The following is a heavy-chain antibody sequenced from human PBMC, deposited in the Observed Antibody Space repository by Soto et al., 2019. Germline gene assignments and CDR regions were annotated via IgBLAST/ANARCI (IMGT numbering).Heavy chain of an antibody. D-gene: IGHD6-19*01. CDR1: GFTFGSYW. CDR2: IKKDVSEK. V-gene: IGHV3-7*02. Sequence: EVQLVESGGGLVQPGGSRRLSWAASGFTFGSYWMTWVRQGPGKGLEWVANIKKDVSEKYYVDSVMGRFTISRDNAKNSLYLQMNSLRAEDTAVYYCARSGPIDYWGQGTLVTVSS. J-gene: IGHJ4*02. CDR3: ARSGPIDY.